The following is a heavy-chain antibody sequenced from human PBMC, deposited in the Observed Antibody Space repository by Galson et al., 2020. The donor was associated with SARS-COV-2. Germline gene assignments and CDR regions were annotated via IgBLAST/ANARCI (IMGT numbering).Heavy chain of an antibody. CDR1: GYTFISYG. D-gene: IGHD6-13*01. CDR2: ISDYNGNT. V-gene: IGHV1-18*01. J-gene: IGHJ4*02. Sequence: GESLKISCKASGYTFISYGISWVRQAPGQGLEWMGWISDYNGNTNYAQRLQGRVTMTTDTSTRTAYMELRSLRSDDTAVYYCARAWDSSTWKTYFDYWGQGTRVTVSS. CDR3: ARAWDSSTWKTYFDY.